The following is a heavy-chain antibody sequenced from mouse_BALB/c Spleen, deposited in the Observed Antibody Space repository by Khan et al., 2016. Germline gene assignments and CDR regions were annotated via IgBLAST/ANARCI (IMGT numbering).Heavy chain of an antibody. V-gene: IGHV9-3-1*01. CDR2: INTYSGES. J-gene: IGHJ1*01. CDR3: ARYRYYYGSSRYVDV. D-gene: IGHD1-1*01. CDR1: GYTFTNYG. Sequence: QIQLVQSGPELKKPGKTVKISCKASGYTFTNYGMNWVKQAPGKGLKWMGWINTYSGESTYADDFKGRFAFSLETSANTAYLQINNLKNEDPATYFCARYRYYYGSSRYVDVWGAGTTVTVAP.